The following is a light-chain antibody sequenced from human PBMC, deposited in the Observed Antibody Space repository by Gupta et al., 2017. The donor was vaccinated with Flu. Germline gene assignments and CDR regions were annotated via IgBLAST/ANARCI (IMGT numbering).Light chain of an antibody. CDR2: DAS. J-gene: IGKJ2*01. CDR3: QKRSNWPPYT. CDR1: QSVGTY. Sequence: EIVLTQSPATLSLSPGERATLSCRASQSVGTYLAWYQQKSVQTPRLLIYDASNRDTGITARFSGSGSGKYLTLTISSREQEDFAVYYCQKRSNWPPYTFGQGTMLEI. V-gene: IGKV3-11*01.